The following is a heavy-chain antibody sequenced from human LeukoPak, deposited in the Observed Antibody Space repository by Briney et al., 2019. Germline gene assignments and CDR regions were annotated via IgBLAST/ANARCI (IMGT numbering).Heavy chain of an antibody. D-gene: IGHD3-10*01. J-gene: IGHJ4*02. V-gene: IGHV4-31*03. Sequence: SQTLSLTCTVSGGSISSGGYYWSWIRQHPGKGLEWIGYIYYSGSTYYNPSLKSRVTISVDTSKNQFSLKLSSVTAADTAVYYCARVQEWFGELLYRIFDCWGQGTLVTVSS. CDR3: ARVQEWFGELLYRIFDC. CDR1: GGSISSGGYY. CDR2: IYYSGST.